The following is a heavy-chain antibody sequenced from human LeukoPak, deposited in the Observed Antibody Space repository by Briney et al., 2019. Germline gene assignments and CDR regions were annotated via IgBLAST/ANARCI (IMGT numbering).Heavy chain of an antibody. CDR3: AREWDSKKKGIDY. D-gene: IGHD1-26*01. V-gene: IGHV3-33*01. Sequence: PGGSLRLSCAASGFTFSSYGMHWVRQAPGKGLEWVAVIWYDGSNKYYADSVKGRFTISRDNSKSTLYLQMNSLRAEDTAVYYCAREWDSKKKGIDYWGQGTLVTVSS. CDR1: GFTFSSYG. CDR2: IWYDGSNK. J-gene: IGHJ4*02.